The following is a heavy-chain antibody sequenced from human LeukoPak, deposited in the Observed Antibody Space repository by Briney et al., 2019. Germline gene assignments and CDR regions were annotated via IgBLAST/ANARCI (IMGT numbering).Heavy chain of an antibody. CDR3: ARAGVSSGYWSL. J-gene: IGHJ4*02. V-gene: IGHV4-59*01. D-gene: IGHD3-22*01. CDR1: GGSISSYY. Sequence: SETLSLTCTVSGGSISSYYWSWIRQPPGKGLEWIGYIYYSGSTNYNPSLKSRVTISVDTSKNQFSLKLSSVTAADTAVYYCARAGVSSGYWSLWGQGTLVTVSS. CDR2: IYYSGST.